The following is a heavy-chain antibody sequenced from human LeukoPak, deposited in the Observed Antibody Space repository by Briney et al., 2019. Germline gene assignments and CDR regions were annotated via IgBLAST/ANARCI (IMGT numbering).Heavy chain of an antibody. CDR3: ARGRGTTKLDYFDY. CDR2: ISSNGGST. J-gene: IGHJ4*02. Sequence: GGSLRLSCAASGFTFSSYAMHWVRQAPGKGLEYVPAISSNGGSTYYANSVKGRFTISRDNSKNTPYLQMGSLRAEDMAVYYCARGRGTTKLDYFDYWGQGTLVTVSS. D-gene: IGHD1-7*01. V-gene: IGHV3-64*01. CDR1: GFTFSSYA.